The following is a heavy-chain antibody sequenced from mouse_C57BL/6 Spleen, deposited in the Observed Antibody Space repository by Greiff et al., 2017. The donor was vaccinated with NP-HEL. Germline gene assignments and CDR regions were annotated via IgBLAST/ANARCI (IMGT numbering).Heavy chain of an antibody. CDR1: GFSLTSYG. Sequence: QVQLQQSGPGLVQPSQSLSITCTVSGFSLTSYGVHWVRQSPGKGLEWLGVIWSGGGTDYNAAFISRLSISKDNSKSHVFFKMNSLQADDTAIYYCASYYYGSSYDYAMDYWGQGTSVTVSS. J-gene: IGHJ4*01. V-gene: IGHV2-2*01. CDR2: IWSGGGT. D-gene: IGHD1-1*01. CDR3: ASYYYGSSYDYAMDY.